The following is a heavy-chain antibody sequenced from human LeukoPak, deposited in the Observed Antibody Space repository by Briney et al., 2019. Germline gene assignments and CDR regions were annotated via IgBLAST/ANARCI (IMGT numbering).Heavy chain of an antibody. CDR2: ISSSSSYI. V-gene: IGHV3-21*01. CDR3: ARVVPAVAGSRWFDP. CDR1: GFTFSSYS. D-gene: IGHD6-19*01. Sequence: MPGGSLRLSCAASGFTFSSYSMNWVRQAPGKGLEWVSSISSSSSYIYYADSVKGRFTISRDNAKNSLYLQMNSLRAEDTAVYYCARVVPAVAGSRWFDPWGQGTLVTVSS. J-gene: IGHJ5*02.